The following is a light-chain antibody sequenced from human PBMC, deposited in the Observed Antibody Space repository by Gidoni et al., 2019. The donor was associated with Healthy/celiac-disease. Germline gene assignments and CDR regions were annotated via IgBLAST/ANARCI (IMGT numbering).Light chain of an antibody. CDR1: QSVRSN. J-gene: IGKJ1*01. CDR3: QQYNNWPPWT. Sequence: EIVMTQSPATLYVSPGERATLSCRASQSVRSNLAWYQQKPGQAHRLLIYGASTMATGIPARFSGSGSGTEFTLTISSLQSEDFAVYYCQQYNNWPPWTFGQGTKVEIK. CDR2: GAS. V-gene: IGKV3-15*01.